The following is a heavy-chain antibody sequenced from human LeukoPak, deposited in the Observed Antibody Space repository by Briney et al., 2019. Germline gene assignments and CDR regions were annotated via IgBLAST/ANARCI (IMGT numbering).Heavy chain of an antibody. V-gene: IGHV1-18*01. D-gene: IGHD6-19*01. Sequence: ASGKVSCKACGYTFTSYGISWVRQAPGQGLEWMGWISAYNGNTNYAQKLQGRVTMATDTSTSTAYMELRSLRSDDTAFYYCARDYSSGWYAFDYWGQGTLVTVSS. J-gene: IGHJ4*02. CDR3: ARDYSSGWYAFDY. CDR1: GYTFTSYG. CDR2: ISAYNGNT.